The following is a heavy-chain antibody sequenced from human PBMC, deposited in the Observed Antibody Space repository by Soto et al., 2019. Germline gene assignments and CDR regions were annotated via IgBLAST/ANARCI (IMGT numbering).Heavy chain of an antibody. CDR2: IYYSGST. Sequence: PSETLCHTWSVSGGYIRSGDYYWSWIRQPPGKGLEWIGYIYYSGSTYYNPSLKSRVTISVDTSKNQFSLKLSSVTAADTAVYYCAREDGQSWWFDPWGQGTLVTVSS. J-gene: IGHJ5*02. V-gene: IGHV4-30-4*01. CDR3: AREDGQSWWFDP. D-gene: IGHD6-13*01. CDR1: GGYIRSGDYY.